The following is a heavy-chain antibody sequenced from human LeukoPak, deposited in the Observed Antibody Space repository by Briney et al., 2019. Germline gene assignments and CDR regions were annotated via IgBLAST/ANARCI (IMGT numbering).Heavy chain of an antibody. CDR3: ARQNRITIFGVVIINGQANWFDP. CDR1: GGSISSSSYY. Sequence: SETLSLTCTVSGGSISSSSYYWGWIRQPPGQGLEWIGSNYYSGSTYYNPSLKSRVTISVDTSKSQFSLKLSSVTAADTAVYYRARQNRITIFGVVIINGQANWFDPWGQGTLVTVSS. J-gene: IGHJ5*02. D-gene: IGHD3-3*01. V-gene: IGHV4-39*01. CDR2: NYYSGST.